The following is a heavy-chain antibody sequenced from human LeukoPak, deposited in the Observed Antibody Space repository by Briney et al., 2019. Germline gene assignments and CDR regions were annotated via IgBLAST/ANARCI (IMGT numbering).Heavy chain of an antibody. J-gene: IGHJ6*03. CDR3: ARALGYYYYMDV. Sequence: PGGSLRLSCTASGFTFGDYAMSWIRQPPGKGLEWIGEINHSGSTNYNPSLKSRVTISVDTSKNQFSLKLSSVTAADTAVYYCARALGYYYYMDVWGKGTTVTVSS. CDR1: GFTFGDYA. CDR2: INHSGST. V-gene: IGHV4-34*01. D-gene: IGHD1-26*01.